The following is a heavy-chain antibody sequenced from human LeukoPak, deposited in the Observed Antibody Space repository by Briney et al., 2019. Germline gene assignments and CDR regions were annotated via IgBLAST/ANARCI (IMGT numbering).Heavy chain of an antibody. CDR2: IYSGGST. CDR3: VGDLEY. J-gene: IGHJ4*02. D-gene: IGHD3-3*01. CDR1: GFTFSSNY. V-gene: IGHV3-66*01. Sequence: GGSLRLSCAASGFTFSSNYMSWVRQAPGKGLEWVSVIYSGGSTYYADSVKGRFTIFKGSSNNTLFLQMNSLRAEDTAVYYCVGDLEYWGQGTLVTVSS.